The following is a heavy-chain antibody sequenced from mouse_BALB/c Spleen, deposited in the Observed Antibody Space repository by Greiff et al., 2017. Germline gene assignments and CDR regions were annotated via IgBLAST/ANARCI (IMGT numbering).Heavy chain of an antibody. D-gene: IGHD2-1*01. J-gene: IGHJ1*01. CDR2: ISYSGST. V-gene: IGHV3-8*02. CDR1: GDSITSGY. CDR3: ARHENYGNPWLGDI. Sequence: EVQLQESGPSLVKPSQTLSLTCSVTGDSITSGYWNWIRKFPGNKLEYMGYISYSGSTYYNPSLKSRISITRDTSKNQYYLQLNSVTTEDTAMYYCARHENYGNPWLGDIWGAGTTVTVSS.